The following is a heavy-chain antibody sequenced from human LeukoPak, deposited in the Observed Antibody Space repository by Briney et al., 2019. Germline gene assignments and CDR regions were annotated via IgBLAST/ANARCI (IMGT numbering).Heavy chain of an antibody. CDR2: SRI. V-gene: IGHV3-21*01. D-gene: IGHD6-19*01. Sequence: SRIFYADSVRGRFTISRDNAKNSLYLQMNSLRAEDTAVYYCARVPVGYQGYSSAWYTDYWGQGTLVSVSS. J-gene: IGHJ4*02. CDR3: ARVPVGYQGYSSAWYTDY.